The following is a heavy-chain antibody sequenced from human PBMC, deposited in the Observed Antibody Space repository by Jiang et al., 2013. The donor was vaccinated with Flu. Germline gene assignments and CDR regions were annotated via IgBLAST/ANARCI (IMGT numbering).Heavy chain of an antibody. CDR1: GASIDKYF. CDR2: IYYSGAT. V-gene: IGHV4-59*01. Sequence: GPGLVKPSETLSLTCTVSGASIDKYFWSWIRQPPGKGLEWIGYIYYSGATHYNPSLSSRVTISVDASKTHFSLKLTSVTAADTAVYYCARVVAHYYAMDAWGQGTTVAVSS. CDR3: ARVVAHYYAMDA. J-gene: IGHJ6*02. D-gene: IGHD5-12*01.